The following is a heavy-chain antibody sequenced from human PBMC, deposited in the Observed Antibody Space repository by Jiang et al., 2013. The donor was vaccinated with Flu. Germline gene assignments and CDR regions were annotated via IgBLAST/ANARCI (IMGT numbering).Heavy chain of an antibody. V-gene: IGHV4-61*02. D-gene: IGHD2-2*01. CDR2: IYPSGVT. CDR3: ATTFCSTATCYADFGF. J-gene: IGHJ4*02. Sequence: GLVKPSQTLSLTCTVSGVSITNNNYYWNWIRQPAGKGLEWIGRIYPSGVTHYNPSLMGRVTISIDTSKNQFSLNLSSVSAADTAMYYCATTFCSTATCYADFGFWGQGALVTVSS. CDR1: GVSITNNNYY.